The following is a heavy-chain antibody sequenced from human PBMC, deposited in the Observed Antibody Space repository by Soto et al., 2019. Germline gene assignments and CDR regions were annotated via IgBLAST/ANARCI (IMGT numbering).Heavy chain of an antibody. V-gene: IGHV3-11*01. CDR2: ISSSGSTI. CDR3: ARDKGELELRNRWFDP. Sequence: ESVGGLVKPGGSLRLSCAASGFTFSDYYMSWIRQAPGKGLEWVSYISSSGSTIYYADSVKGRFTISRDNAKNSLYLQMNSLRAEDTAVYYCARDKGELELRNRWFDPWGQGTLVTVSS. J-gene: IGHJ5*02. D-gene: IGHD1-7*01. CDR1: GFTFSDYY.